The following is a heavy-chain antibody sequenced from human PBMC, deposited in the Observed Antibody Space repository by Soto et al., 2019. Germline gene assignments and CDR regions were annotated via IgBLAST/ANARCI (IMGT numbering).Heavy chain of an antibody. CDR2: IIPIFGTA. V-gene: IGHV1-69*01. CDR1: GGTFSSYA. J-gene: IGHJ5*02. CDR3: AREKGYGSGSYYNDWFDP. Sequence: QVQLVQSGAEVKKPGSSVKVSCKASGGTFSSYAISWVRQAPGQGLEWMGGIIPIFGTANYAQKFQGRVTITADESTSTAYMELSSLRSEDTAVHYCAREKGYGSGSYYNDWFDPWGQGTLVTVSS. D-gene: IGHD3-10*01.